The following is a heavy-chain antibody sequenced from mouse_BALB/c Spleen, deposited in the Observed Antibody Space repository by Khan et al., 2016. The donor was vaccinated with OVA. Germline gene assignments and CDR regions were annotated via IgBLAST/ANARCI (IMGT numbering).Heavy chain of an antibody. CDR3: ARRGYDYGRGALFAY. CDR1: GFSLNNYS. J-gene: IGHJ3*01. Sequence: QVQLKQSGPGLVQPSQSLSITCTVSGFSLNNYSVHWVRQSPGKGLEWLGVIWSAGSTDYNAAFISRLTFSKDNSRSQVFFKMNSLQPNDTAIYYCARRGYDYGRGALFAYWGQGTLVTVSA. D-gene: IGHD2-4*01. V-gene: IGHV2-2*02. CDR2: IWSAGST.